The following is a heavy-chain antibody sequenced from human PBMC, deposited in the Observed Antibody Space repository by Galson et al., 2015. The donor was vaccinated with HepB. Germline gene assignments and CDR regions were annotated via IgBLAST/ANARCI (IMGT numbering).Heavy chain of an antibody. J-gene: IGHJ4*02. V-gene: IGHV1-46*01. CDR3: ARDAYGDLLPGY. Sequence: SVKVSCKASGYTFTSYYMHWVRQAPGQGLEWMGIINPSGGSTSYAQKFQGRVTMTRDTSTSTVYMELSSLRPEDTAVYYCARDAYGDLLPGYWGQGTLVTVSS. CDR1: GYTFTSYY. D-gene: IGHD4-17*01. CDR2: INPSGGST.